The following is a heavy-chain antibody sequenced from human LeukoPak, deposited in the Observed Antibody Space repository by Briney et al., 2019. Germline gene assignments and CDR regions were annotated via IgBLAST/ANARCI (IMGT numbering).Heavy chain of an antibody. J-gene: IGHJ4*02. CDR1: GGSISSYY. Sequence: SETLSLTCTVSGGSISSYYWSWIRQPPGKGLEWIGYIYYSGSTNYNPSLKSRVTISVDTSKNQFSLKLSSVTAADTAVYYCARGLPRIVGASPPDYWGQGTLVTVSS. CDR3: ARGLPRIVGASPPDY. CDR2: IYYSGST. V-gene: IGHV4-59*01. D-gene: IGHD1-26*01.